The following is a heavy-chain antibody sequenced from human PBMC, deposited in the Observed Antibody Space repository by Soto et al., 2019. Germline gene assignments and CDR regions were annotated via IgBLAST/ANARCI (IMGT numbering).Heavy chain of an antibody. Sequence: PSETLSLTCTVSGGSMSSSSYYWGWIRQPPGKGLEWIGSIYHSGTTYYNPSLKSRVTIFVNTSKNQFSLQLSFATAADTAVYYCARHLRGTYYYGMDGWGKGTTVTVSS. CDR2: IYHSGTT. CDR3: ARHLRGTYYYGMDG. J-gene: IGHJ6*04. V-gene: IGHV4-39*01. D-gene: IGHD1-1*01. CDR1: GGSMSSSSYY.